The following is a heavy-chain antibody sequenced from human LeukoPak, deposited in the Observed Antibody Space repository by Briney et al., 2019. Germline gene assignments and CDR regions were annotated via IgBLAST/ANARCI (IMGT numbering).Heavy chain of an antibody. V-gene: IGHV3-74*01. J-gene: IGHJ1*01. CDR1: GFTFSSYW. CDR3: ARAPSEIGGYYPEYFRH. Sequence: QTGGSLRLSCAASGFTFSSYWMHWVRQAPGKGLVCVSRIKSDGSTNYADSVKGRFTISRDNAKNTLSLQMNSLRAEDTGVYYCARAPSEIGGYYPEYFRHWGQGTLVTVSS. CDR2: IKSDGST. D-gene: IGHD3-22*01.